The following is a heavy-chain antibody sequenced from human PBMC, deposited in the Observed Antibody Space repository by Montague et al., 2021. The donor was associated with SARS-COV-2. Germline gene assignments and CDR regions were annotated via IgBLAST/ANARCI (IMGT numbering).Heavy chain of an antibody. CDR3: ARESLHLTGYYNDYFDY. CDR2: IYTSGST. V-gene: IGHV4-61*02. Sequence: TLSLTCTVFGGSISSGSYDWNRIRQPAGKGLEWIGRIYTSGSTNYNPSLKSRVTISVDTSKNQFSLKLSSVTAADTAVYYCARESLHLTGYYNDYFDYWGQGTLVTVSS. CDR1: GGSISSGSYD. J-gene: IGHJ4*02. D-gene: IGHD3-9*01.